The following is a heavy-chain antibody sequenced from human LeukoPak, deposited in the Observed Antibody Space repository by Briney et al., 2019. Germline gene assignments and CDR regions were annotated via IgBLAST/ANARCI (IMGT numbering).Heavy chain of an antibody. Sequence: PSETLSLTCAVYGGSFSVYYWSWIRQPPGKGLEWIAEINHLGRTNYNPSLKSRATISIDTSKNQVFLKLSSVTAADTAVYYCARHCGYNSVCYYFDDWGQGTLVTVSS. CDR3: ARHCGYNSVCYYFDD. CDR2: INHLGRT. V-gene: IGHV4-34*01. CDR1: GGSFSVYY. D-gene: IGHD5-12*01. J-gene: IGHJ4*02.